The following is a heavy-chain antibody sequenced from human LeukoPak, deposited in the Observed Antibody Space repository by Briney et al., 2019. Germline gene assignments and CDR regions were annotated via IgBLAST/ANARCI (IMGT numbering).Heavy chain of an antibody. D-gene: IGHD2-15*01. V-gene: IGHV1-8*01. J-gene: IGHJ4*02. CDR1: GYTFTSYD. CDR2: MNPNSGNT. Sequence: ASVKVSCKASGYTFTSYDINWARQATGQGLEWMGWMNPNSGNTGYAQKFQGRVTMTRNTSISTAYMELSSLRSEDTAVYYCARGVSRVVAATPLDYWGQGTLVTVSS. CDR3: ARGVSRVVAATPLDY.